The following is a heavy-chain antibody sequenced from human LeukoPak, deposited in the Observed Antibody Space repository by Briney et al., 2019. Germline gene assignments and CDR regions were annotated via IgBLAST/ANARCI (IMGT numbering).Heavy chain of an antibody. V-gene: IGHV3-7*03. CDR2: INSDGSEG. CDR1: GFTFSGFW. J-gene: IGHJ3*01. CDR3: ARSSYSSSSSV. D-gene: IGHD6-6*01. Sequence: ESLRLSCAVSGFTFSGFWISWSRQAPGKGLEWVASINSDGSEGYYADVVKGRFTISRDNAKNSLYLQINSLRAEDTAVYYCARSSYSSSSSVWGQGTMVTVSS.